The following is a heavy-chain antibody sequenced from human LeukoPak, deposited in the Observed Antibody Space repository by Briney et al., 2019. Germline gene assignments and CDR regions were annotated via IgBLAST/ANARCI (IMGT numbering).Heavy chain of an antibody. D-gene: IGHD2-21*02. CDR1: GGTFSSYA. CDR2: IIPIFGIA. V-gene: IGHV1-69*04. Sequence: SVKVSCKASGGTFSSYAISWVRQAPGQGLEWMGRIIPIFGIANYTQKFQGRVTITADKSTSTAYMELSSLRSEDTAVYYCARVGGQAYCGGDCYYNWFDPWGQGTLVTVSS. J-gene: IGHJ5*02. CDR3: ARVGGQAYCGGDCYYNWFDP.